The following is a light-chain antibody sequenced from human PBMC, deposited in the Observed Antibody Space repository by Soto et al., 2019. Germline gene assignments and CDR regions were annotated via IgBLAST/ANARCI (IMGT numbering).Light chain of an antibody. Sequence: EIVMTQSPATLSVSPGERATLSCRASQSVSSNLAWYQQIPGQAPRLLIYGASTRATGIPARFSGSGSGTDFTLTISRLQSEDFAVYYCQQYNNWPPRGTFGQGTKVEIK. J-gene: IGKJ1*01. V-gene: IGKV3-15*01. CDR3: QQYNNWPPRGT. CDR2: GAS. CDR1: QSVSSN.